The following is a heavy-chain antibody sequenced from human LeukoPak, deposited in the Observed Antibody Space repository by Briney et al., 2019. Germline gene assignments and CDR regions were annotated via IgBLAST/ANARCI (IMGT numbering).Heavy chain of an antibody. J-gene: IGHJ4*02. CDR1: GFTFSDLY. Sequence: GGSLRLSCAASGFTFSDLYMSWIRQAPGKGLEWVSYIGGGGYTIYYADSVKGRFTISRDNAKNSLYLQMNSLRAEDTAVYYCARVGGNSVHDYWGQGTPVTVSS. CDR3: ARVGGNSVHDY. D-gene: IGHD4-23*01. V-gene: IGHV3-11*01. CDR2: IGGGGYTI.